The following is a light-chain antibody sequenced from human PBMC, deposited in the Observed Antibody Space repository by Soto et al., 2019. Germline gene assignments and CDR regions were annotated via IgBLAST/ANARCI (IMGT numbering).Light chain of an antibody. J-gene: IGKJ1*01. CDR1: QSVSNNY. V-gene: IGKV3-20*01. CDR3: QQYGSSPKT. CDR2: GAS. Sequence: EIELTQSPGTLSLSPGERATLSCRASQSVSNNYLAWYQQKPGQAPRLLIYGASNRATGIPDRFSGSGSGTDFTLTISRLEPEDFAVYYCQQYGSSPKTFGQGTKVDIK.